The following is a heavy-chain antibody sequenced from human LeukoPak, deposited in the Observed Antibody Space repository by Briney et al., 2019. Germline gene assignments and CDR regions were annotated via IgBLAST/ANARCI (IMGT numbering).Heavy chain of an antibody. CDR3: ARRDCRSTSCYNANYGLDV. CDR1: GYTFTDYS. J-gene: IGHJ6*02. Sequence: ASVKVSCKASGYTFTDYSLHWVRQAPGQGLEWTGWMNPNSGGTNYAQQFQGRVTMTRDTSISTAYMELSRLRSDDTAVYHCARRDCRSTSCYNANYGLDVWGQGTTVTVSS. D-gene: IGHD2-2*02. V-gene: IGHV1-2*02. CDR2: MNPNSGGT.